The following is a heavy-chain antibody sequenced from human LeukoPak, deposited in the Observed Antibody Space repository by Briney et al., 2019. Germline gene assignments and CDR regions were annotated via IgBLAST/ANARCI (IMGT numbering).Heavy chain of an antibody. J-gene: IGHJ4*02. CDR2: INHSGST. Sequence: SETLSLTCAVYGGSFSGYYWGWIRRPPGKGLEWIGEINHSGSTNYNPSLKSRVTISVDTSKNQFSLKLSSVTAADTAVYYCASKDYYDSSGYYQDYWGQGTLVTVSS. V-gene: IGHV4-34*01. CDR1: GGSFSGYY. CDR3: ASKDYYDSSGYYQDY. D-gene: IGHD3-22*01.